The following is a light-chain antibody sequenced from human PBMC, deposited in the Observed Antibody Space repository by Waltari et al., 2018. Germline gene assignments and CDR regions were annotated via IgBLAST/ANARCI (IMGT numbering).Light chain of an antibody. CDR1: QSVSSY. V-gene: IGKV3-11*01. CDR3: QQRSNWPPIT. J-gene: IGKJ5*01. CDR2: DAS. Sequence: EIVLTQSTATLSFSPGERATLPCRASQSVSSYFAWYQQKPGQAPRLLIYDASNRATGIPARFSGSGSGTDFTLTISSLEPEDFAVYYCQQRSNWPPITFGQGTRLEIK.